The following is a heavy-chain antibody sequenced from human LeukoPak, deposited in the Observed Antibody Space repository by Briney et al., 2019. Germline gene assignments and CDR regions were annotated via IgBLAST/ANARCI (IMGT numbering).Heavy chain of an antibody. CDR3: ARERGEGLDY. D-gene: IGHD3-10*01. CDR1: GYTFTIYD. Sequence: ASVTVSFTASGYTFTIYDINWVRQATGQGLEWMGWMNPNSGNTGYAQKFQGRVTMTRNTSISTAYMELSSLRSEDTAVYYCARERGEGLDYWGQGTLVTVSS. J-gene: IGHJ4*02. V-gene: IGHV1-8*01. CDR2: MNPNSGNT.